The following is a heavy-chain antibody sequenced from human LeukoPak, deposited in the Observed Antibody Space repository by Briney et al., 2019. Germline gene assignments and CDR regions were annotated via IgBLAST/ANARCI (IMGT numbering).Heavy chain of an antibody. Sequence: GGSLRLSCAASGFTFSNYMMNWFRQAPGRGLEWVSSISSSGSCMYYAGSAKGRFTISRDNAKNSLSLQMNSLGAEDTGVYYCASKEDADYWGQGTLVTVSS. CDR1: GFTFSNYM. V-gene: IGHV3-21*01. CDR2: ISSSGSCM. J-gene: IGHJ4*02. CDR3: ASKEDADY.